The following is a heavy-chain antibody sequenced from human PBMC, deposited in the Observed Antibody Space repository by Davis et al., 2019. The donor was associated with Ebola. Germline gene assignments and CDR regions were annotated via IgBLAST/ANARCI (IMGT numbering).Heavy chain of an antibody. D-gene: IGHD6-19*01. CDR2: IYPGDSDT. Sequence: GESLKISCKGSGYSFTSYWIGWVRQMPGKGLEWIGIIYPGDSDTRYSPSFQGQVTITVDRSISTAYLHWSGLKASDTAVYYCARSPPTLALAGLNWFDPWGQGTLVTVSS. J-gene: IGHJ5*02. CDR3: ARSPPTLALAGLNWFDP. CDR1: GYSFTSYW. V-gene: IGHV5-51*01.